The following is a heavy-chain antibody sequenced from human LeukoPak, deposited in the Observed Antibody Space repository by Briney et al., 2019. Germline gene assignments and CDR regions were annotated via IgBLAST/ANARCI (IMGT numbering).Heavy chain of an antibody. J-gene: IGHJ3*01. CDR3: AKFFYGSSWYLSDALDF. CDR1: GFTFSSYG. D-gene: IGHD6-13*01. CDR2: IRYDGSNK. Sequence: GGSLRLSCAASGFTFSSYGMHWVRQAPGKGLEWVAFIRYDGSNKYYADSVKGRFTISRDNSRDTLYLQMRSLRAEDTAVYYCAKFFYGSSWYLSDALDFWGQGTMVTVSS. V-gene: IGHV3-30*02.